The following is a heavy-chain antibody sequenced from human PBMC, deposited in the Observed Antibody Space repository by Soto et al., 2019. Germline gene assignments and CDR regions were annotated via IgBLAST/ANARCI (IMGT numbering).Heavy chain of an antibody. CDR2: ISSTGSSV. CDR3: ARRDGSGTLAVDY. CDR1: GFTFSDFY. D-gene: IGHD3-10*01. J-gene: IGHJ4*02. V-gene: IGHV3-11*01. Sequence: QVQLVESGGGLVKPGGSLRLSCAASGFTFSDFYMSWIRQAPGKGLERVSYISSTGSSVYYTDSVKGRFTISRDNAKNSLYLQRNSLRAEDTAVYYCARRDGSGTLAVDYWGQGTLVTVSS.